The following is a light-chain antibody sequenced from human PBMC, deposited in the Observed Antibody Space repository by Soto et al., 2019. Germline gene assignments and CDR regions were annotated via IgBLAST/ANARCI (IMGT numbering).Light chain of an antibody. CDR2: DVR. CDR3: SSYTTSSTLYV. Sequence: QSVLTQPASVSGSPGQSITISCTGTSSDVGSYNLVSWYQQHPGKAHKLMIYDVRNRPSGISNRFSGSKSGKTASLTISGLQAEDEADYYCSSYTTSSTLYVFGTGTKVTVL. CDR1: SSDVGSYNL. J-gene: IGLJ1*01. V-gene: IGLV2-14*02.